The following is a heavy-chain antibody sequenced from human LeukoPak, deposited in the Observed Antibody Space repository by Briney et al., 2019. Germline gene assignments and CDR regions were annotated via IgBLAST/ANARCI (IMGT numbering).Heavy chain of an antibody. Sequence: PGRSLRLSCAASGFTFDDHAMHWVRQAPGKGLEWVSGLSWNSGSIDYADSVKGRFTISRDNAKNSLYLQMNSLRAEDTAVYYCARDRGELIHFDYWGQGTLVTVSS. CDR3: ARDRGELIHFDY. D-gene: IGHD1-26*01. J-gene: IGHJ4*02. V-gene: IGHV3-9*01. CDR1: GFTFDDHA. CDR2: LSWNSGSI.